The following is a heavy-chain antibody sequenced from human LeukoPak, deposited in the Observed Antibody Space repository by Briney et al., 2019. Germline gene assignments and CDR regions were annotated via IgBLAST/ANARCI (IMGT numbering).Heavy chain of an antibody. D-gene: IGHD3-3*01. CDR3: ASRVNDFWSGYCLDY. CDR1: GGTFSSYA. J-gene: IGHJ4*02. V-gene: IGHV1-69*13. CDR2: IIPIFGTA. Sequence: SVKVSCKASGGTFSSYAISWVRQAPGQGLEWMGGIIPIFGTANYAQKFQGRVTITADESTSTAYMELSSLRSEDTAVYYCASRVNDFWSGYCLDYWGQGTLVTVSS.